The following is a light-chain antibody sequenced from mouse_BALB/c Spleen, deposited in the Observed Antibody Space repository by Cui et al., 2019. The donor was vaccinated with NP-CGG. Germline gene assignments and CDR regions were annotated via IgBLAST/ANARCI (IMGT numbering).Light chain of an antibody. CDR3: ALWYSNHWV. J-gene: IGLJ1*01. V-gene: IGLV1*01. CDR1: TGAVTTSNY. CDR2: GTN. Sequence: QAVVTPASATTTSPGETVTLTCRSSTGAVTTSNYANWVQEKPDHLFTGLIGGTNNRLPGVPARFSGSLIGDKAALTITGAQTEDEAIYFCALWYSNHWVFGGGTKLTVL.